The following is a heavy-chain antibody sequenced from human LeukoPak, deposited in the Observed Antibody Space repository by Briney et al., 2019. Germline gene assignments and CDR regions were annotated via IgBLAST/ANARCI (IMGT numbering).Heavy chain of an antibody. J-gene: IGHJ4*02. CDR3: AREGGPYYYDSSGYPYFDY. CDR2: IKQDGSEK. Sequence: GGSLRLSCAASGFTFSSYWMSWVRQAPGEGLEWVANIKQDGSEKYYVDSVKGRFTISRGNAKNSLYLQMNSLRAEDTAVYYCAREGGPYYYDSSGYPYFDYWGQGTLVTVSS. CDR1: GFTFSSYW. D-gene: IGHD3-22*01. V-gene: IGHV3-7*01.